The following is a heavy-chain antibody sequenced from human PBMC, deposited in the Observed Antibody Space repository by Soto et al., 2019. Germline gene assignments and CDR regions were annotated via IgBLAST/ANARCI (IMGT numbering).Heavy chain of an antibody. CDR2: ITGSSSAI. J-gene: IGHJ4*02. Sequence: EVHLVESGGGSVQPGGSLRLSCAASGFTFNSYSMHWVRQAPGKGLEWVSYITGSSSAIYYADSVKGRFTISRDNAKNSLSLQMNSLRDEDTVVYYCARGYCNGGSCYPGIYWGQGTLVSVSS. V-gene: IGHV3-48*02. CDR1: GFTFNSYS. CDR3: ARGYCNGGSCYPGIY. D-gene: IGHD2-15*01.